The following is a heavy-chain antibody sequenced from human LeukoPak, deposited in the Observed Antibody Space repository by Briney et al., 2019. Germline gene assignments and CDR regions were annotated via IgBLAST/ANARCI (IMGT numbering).Heavy chain of an antibody. J-gene: IGHJ3*02. CDR3: AREHPGTHYYYDSSGYYPTPHAFDI. Sequence: SETLSLTCTVSGYSISSGYYWGWIRQPPGKGLEWIGSIYHSGSTYYNPSLKSRVTISVDTSKNQFSLKLSSVTAADTAVYYCAREHPGTHYYYDSSGYYPTPHAFDIWGQGTMVTVSS. CDR1: GYSISSGYY. D-gene: IGHD3-22*01. V-gene: IGHV4-38-2*02. CDR2: IYHSGST.